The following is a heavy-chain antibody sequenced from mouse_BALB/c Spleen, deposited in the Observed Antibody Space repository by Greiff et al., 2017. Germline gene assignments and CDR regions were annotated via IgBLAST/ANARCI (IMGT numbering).Heavy chain of an antibody. V-gene: IGHV1S56*01. Sequence: VQLQQSGPELVKPGASVKMSCKASGYTFTSYYIHWVKQRPGQGLEWIGWIYPGDGSTKYNEKFKGKTTLTADKSSSTAYMLLSSLTSEDSAIYFCARGDGPYAMDYWGQGTSVTVSS. CDR1: GYTFTSYY. CDR3: ARGDGPYAMDY. CDR2: IYPGDGST. J-gene: IGHJ4*01. D-gene: IGHD2-3*01.